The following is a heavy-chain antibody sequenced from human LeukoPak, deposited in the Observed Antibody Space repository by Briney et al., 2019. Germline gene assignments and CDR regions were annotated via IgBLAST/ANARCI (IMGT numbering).Heavy chain of an antibody. CDR3: ARGRQHIEVVTADRGWFDP. V-gene: IGHV4-34*01. CDR2: INHSGST. J-gene: IGHJ5*02. Sequence: SETLSLTCAVYGGSFSGYYWSWIRQPPGKGLEWIGEINHSGSTNYNPSLKSRVTISVDTSKNQFSLKLSSVTAADTAVYYCARGRQHIEVVTADRGWFDPWGQGTLVTVSS. D-gene: IGHD2-21*02. CDR1: GGSFSGYY.